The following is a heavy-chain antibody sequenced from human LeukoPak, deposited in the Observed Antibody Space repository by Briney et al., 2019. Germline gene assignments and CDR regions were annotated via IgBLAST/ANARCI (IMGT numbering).Heavy chain of an antibody. D-gene: IGHD6-19*01. CDR3: ARASSGWANNAFDI. J-gene: IGHJ3*02. CDR2: ISSSGSTI. Sequence: GGSLRLSCAASGFTFSSYEMNWVRQAPGKGLEWVSYISSSGSTIYYADSVKGRFTISRDNPKNSLCLQMNSLRAEDTAVYYCARASSGWANNAFDIWGQGTMVTVSS. V-gene: IGHV3-48*03. CDR1: GFTFSSYE.